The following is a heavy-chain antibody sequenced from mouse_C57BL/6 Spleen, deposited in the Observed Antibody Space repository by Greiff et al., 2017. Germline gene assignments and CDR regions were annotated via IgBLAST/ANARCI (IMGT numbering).Heavy chain of an antibody. Sequence: EVMLVESGGGLVKPGGSLKLSCAASGFTFSSYAMSWVRQTPEKRLEWVATISDGGSYTYYPDNVKGRFTISRDNAKNNLYLQMSHLKSEDTAMYYCAREITPSFDYWGQGTTLTVPS. CDR1: GFTFSSYA. D-gene: IGHD1-1*01. CDR2: ISDGGSYT. CDR3: AREITPSFDY. V-gene: IGHV5-4*01. J-gene: IGHJ2*01.